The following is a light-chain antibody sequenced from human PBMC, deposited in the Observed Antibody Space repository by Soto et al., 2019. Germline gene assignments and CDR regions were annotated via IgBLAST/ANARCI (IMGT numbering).Light chain of an antibody. Sequence: EIVLTQSPGTLSLSPGERATLSCRASQSVRSNYLACYRQKPGQAPRRLLYGASSRATDIPDRFSGTGSGTNFPLTISRHGPEVFAVYYCQQYGRSPYTFGHGPKLPI. J-gene: IGKJ2*01. CDR2: GAS. CDR1: QSVRSNY. V-gene: IGKV3-20*01. CDR3: QQYGRSPYT.